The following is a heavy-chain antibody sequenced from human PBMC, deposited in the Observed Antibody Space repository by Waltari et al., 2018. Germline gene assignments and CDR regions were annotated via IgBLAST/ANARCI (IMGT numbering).Heavy chain of an antibody. CDR3: ARDSSSWYYYYYYMDV. V-gene: IGHV4-4*07. J-gene: IGHJ6*03. CDR2: IYTSGST. D-gene: IGHD6-13*01. Sequence: QVQLQESGPGLVKPSETLSLTCTVSGGSISSYYWSWIRQPAGKGLEWIGRIYTSGSTNYNPSLKSRVTMSVDTSKNQFSLKLSSVTAADTAVYYCARDSSSWYYYYYYMDVWGKGTTVTVSS. CDR1: GGSISSYY.